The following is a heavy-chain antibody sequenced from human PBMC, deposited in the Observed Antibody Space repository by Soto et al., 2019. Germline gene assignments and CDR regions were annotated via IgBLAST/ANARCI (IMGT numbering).Heavy chain of an antibody. CDR1: GFTFSSYW. V-gene: IGHV3-7*05. CDR3: ARDGGGYCTNGVCYTGNFNY. D-gene: IGHD2-8*01. Sequence: GGSLRLSCAASGFTFSSYWMSWVRQAPGKGLEWVANIKQDGSEKYYVDSVKGRFTISRDNAKNSLYLQMNSLRAEDTAVYYCARDGGGYCTNGVCYTGNFNYWGQGTLVTVSS. J-gene: IGHJ4*02. CDR2: IKQDGSEK.